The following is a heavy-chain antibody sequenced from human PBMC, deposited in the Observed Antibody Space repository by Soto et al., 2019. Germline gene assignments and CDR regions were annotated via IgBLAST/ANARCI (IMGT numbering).Heavy chain of an antibody. V-gene: IGHV3-7*01. Sequence: EVQLVESGGGLVQPGGSLRLSCAASGFTFSSYWMSWXXXXXXXXLEWVANIKQDGSEKYYVDSVKGRFTISRDNAKXXXXXXXXXXXXXXXXXXXXXXXXXXXXXXDYWGQGTLVTVSS. CDR2: IKQDGSEK. CDR1: GFTFSSYW. CDR3: XXXXXXXXXXDY. J-gene: IGHJ4*02.